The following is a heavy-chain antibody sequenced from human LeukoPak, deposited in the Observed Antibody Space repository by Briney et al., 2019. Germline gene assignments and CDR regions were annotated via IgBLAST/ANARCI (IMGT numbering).Heavy chain of an antibody. CDR3: ARENDYGDYFHFDN. V-gene: IGHV4-61*01. CDR1: GDSVSNDNYH. CDR2: IYYSGST. D-gene: IGHD4-17*01. J-gene: IGHJ4*02. Sequence: ASETLSLTCTVSGDSVSNDNYHWTWIRQPPGKGLECIGYIYYSGSTNYSPSLKSRVTISVDTSKNQFSLKLRSVTAADTAVYYCARENDYGDYFHFDNWGQGTLVTVSS.